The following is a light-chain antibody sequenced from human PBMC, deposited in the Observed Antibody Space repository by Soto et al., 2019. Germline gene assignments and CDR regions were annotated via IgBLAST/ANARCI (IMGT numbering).Light chain of an antibody. CDR3: QQYDNLLPT. CDR2: DAS. J-gene: IGKJ5*01. Sequence: DIQMTQSPSPLSASVGDRVTITCQASQDISNYLSWYQQKPGKAPKLLIYDASNLETGVPSRFSGSGSGTDFTFTISSLQPEDIATYYCQQYDNLLPTFGQGTRLEIK. CDR1: QDISNY. V-gene: IGKV1-33*01.